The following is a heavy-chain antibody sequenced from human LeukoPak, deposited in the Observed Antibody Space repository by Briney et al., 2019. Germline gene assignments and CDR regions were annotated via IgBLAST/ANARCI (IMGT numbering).Heavy chain of an antibody. CDR1: GFTFSGYS. CDR3: ARVGHYYESSGYLRYYFGLDV. Sequence: GGSLRLSCTASGFTFSGYSMNWIRQAPGKGLEWVSSFGTRSTSVYHAGSVKGRFTISRDNAKTSLFLQMNSLRVEDTAVYYCARVGHYYESSGYLRYYFGLDVWGPGTTVTVSS. J-gene: IGHJ6*02. V-gene: IGHV3-21*04. D-gene: IGHD3-22*01. CDR2: FGTRSTSV.